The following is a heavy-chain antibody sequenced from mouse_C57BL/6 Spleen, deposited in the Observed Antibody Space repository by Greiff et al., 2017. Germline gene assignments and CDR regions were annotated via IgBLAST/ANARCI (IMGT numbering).Heavy chain of an antibody. J-gene: IGHJ4*01. CDR2: ISSGGDYI. V-gene: IGHV5-9-1*02. CDR3: TIGRRGYAMDY. Sequence: EVKLVESGEGLVKPGGSLKLSCAASGFTFSSYAMSWVRQTPEKRLEWVAYISSGGDYIYYADTVKGRFTISRDNARNTLYLQMSSLKSEDTAMYYCTIGRRGYAMDYWGQGTSVTVSS. D-gene: IGHD2-12*01. CDR1: GFTFSSYA.